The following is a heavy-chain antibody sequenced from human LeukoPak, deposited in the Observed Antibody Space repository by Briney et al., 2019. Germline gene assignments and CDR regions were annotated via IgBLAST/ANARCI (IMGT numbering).Heavy chain of an antibody. D-gene: IGHD2-15*01. CDR3: ARMPCSGGSREWSNYDY. J-gene: IGHJ4*02. V-gene: IGHV2-70*11. CDR1: GFSLSTSGMC. Sequence: RESGPALVKPTQTLTLTCTFSGFSLSTSGMCVSWIRQPPEKALECPARIDWDDDKYYSTSLKTRLTISKHTSKNQVVLTMTNMDPVDTATYYCARMPCSGGSREWSNYDYWGQGTLVTVSS. CDR2: IDWDDDK.